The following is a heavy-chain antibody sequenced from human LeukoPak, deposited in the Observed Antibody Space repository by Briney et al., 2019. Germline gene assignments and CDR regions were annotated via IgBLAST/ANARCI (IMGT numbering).Heavy chain of an antibody. CDR2: IYYSGST. CDR3: ARDTGYSSSWYLAPGYMDV. J-gene: IGHJ6*03. D-gene: IGHD6-13*01. V-gene: IGHV4-59*01. Sequence: SETLSLTCTVSGGSISSYYWSWIRQPPGKGLEWIGYIYYSGSTNYNPSLKSRVTISVDTSKNQFSLKLSSVTAADTAVYYCARDTGYSSSWYLAPGYMDVWGKGTTVTVSS. CDR1: GGSISSYY.